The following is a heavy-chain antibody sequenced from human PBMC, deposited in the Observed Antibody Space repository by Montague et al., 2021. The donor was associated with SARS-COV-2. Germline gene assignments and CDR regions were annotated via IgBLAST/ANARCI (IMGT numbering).Heavy chain of an antibody. D-gene: IGHD3-9*01. J-gene: IGHJ4*02. V-gene: IGHV1-69*13. CDR2: IIPIFGTA. CDR3: ARDRSPPGYYDILTGSFYFDY. Sequence: SVKVSCKASGGTFSSYTISWVRQAPGQGLEWMGGIIPIFGTANYAQKFQGRVTITADESTSTAYMELSSLRSEDTAVYYCARDRSPPGYYDILTGSFYFDYWGQGTLVTVSS. CDR1: GGTFSSYT.